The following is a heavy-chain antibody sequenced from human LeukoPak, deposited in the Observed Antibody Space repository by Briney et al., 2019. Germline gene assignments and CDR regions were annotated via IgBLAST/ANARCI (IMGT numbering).Heavy chain of an antibody. Sequence: AGESLKISCKGSGYRFTSSWIGWVRQLPGRGLEWMGIIYPGDSDTRYTPSFQGQVTISAHMSISTAYLQWNSLKASDTAMYYCARVITAGDWRGFDYWGQGTLVTVSS. CDR3: ARVITAGDWRGFDY. V-gene: IGHV5-51*01. CDR1: GYRFTSSW. J-gene: IGHJ4*02. CDR2: IYPGDSDT. D-gene: IGHD2-21*01.